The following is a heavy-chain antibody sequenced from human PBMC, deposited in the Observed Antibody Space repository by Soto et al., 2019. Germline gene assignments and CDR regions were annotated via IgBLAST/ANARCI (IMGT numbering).Heavy chain of an antibody. D-gene: IGHD4-17*01. Sequence: QLLESGPGLVKPSETLSLTCTVSGGSISSSSYYWGWIRQPPGKGLEWIGSIYYSGSTYYNPSLKSRVTISVDTSKNQFSLKLSSVTAADTAVYYCARQQDDYGDYGTFDIWGQGTMVTVSS. V-gene: IGHV4-39*01. CDR2: IYYSGST. CDR1: GGSISSSSYY. J-gene: IGHJ3*02. CDR3: ARQQDDYGDYGTFDI.